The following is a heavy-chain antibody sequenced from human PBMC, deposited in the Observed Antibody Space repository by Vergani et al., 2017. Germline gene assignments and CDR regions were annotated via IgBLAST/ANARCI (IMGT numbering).Heavy chain of an antibody. Sequence: QVQLQESGPGLVKPSETLTLTCDVSDSSIMTKPYWGWFRQSPGKGLEWIGSIYNSGNGDSSSSLKSRVTISADTSKNQFSLRLTSVTAADTAVYYCASGKYYSDSTSHFRGRYFDVWGRGTLVTVPS. CDR1: DSSIMTKPY. V-gene: IGHV4-38-2*01. D-gene: IGHD3-16*01. J-gene: IGHJ2*01. CDR3: ASGKYYSDSTSHFRGRYFDV. CDR2: IYNSGNG.